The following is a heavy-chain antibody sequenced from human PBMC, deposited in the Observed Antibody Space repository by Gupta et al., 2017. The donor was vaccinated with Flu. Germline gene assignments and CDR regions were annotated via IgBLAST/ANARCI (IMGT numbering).Heavy chain of an antibody. Sequence: EVRLVESGGGLAQPGGSLCLSCATSGSTFPPYEFDWVRQAPGKGLEWVSHISSSGRTTNYADSVKGRFTMSRDDAKDSLYLQMNSLRAEDTAVYYCVQFQLLEDYWGPGTLVSVSS. CDR2: ISSSGRTT. CDR1: GSTFPPYE. V-gene: IGHV3-48*03. CDR3: VQFQLLEDY. D-gene: IGHD1-1*01. J-gene: IGHJ4*02.